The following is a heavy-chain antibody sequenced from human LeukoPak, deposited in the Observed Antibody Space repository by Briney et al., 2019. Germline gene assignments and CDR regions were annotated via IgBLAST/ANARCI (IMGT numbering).Heavy chain of an antibody. D-gene: IGHD6-13*01. CDR1: GLTFSSFA. Sequence: GGSLTLSCAASGLTFSSFAMSWVRQPPGKGLEWVSAISARGDNSSYADSVKGRFTISRDNSKNTVYLKTNSLRAEDTAVYYCAKGHYSRLFYYMDAWGKGTTVTVSS. CDR2: ISARGDNS. CDR3: AKGHYSRLFYYMDA. V-gene: IGHV3-23*01. J-gene: IGHJ6*03.